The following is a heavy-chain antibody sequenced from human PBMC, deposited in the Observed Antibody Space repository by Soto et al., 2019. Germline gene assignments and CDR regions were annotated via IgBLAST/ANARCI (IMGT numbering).Heavy chain of an antibody. CDR2: IYYSGST. CDR1: GGSISSGDYY. J-gene: IGHJ4*02. D-gene: IGHD5-12*01. Sequence: SETLSLTCTVPGGSISSGDYYWSWIRQPPGKGLEWIGYIYYSGSTYYNPSLKSRVTISVDTSKNQFSLKLSSVTAADTAVYYCARVLEGYSGYDYYYFDYWGQGTLVTVSS. CDR3: ARVLEGYSGYDYYYFDY. V-gene: IGHV4-30-4*01.